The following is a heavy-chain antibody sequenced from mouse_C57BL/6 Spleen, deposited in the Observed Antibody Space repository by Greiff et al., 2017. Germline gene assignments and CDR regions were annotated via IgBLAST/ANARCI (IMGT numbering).Heavy chain of an antibody. CDR3: TTNWSNYWYFEV. Sequence: VQLQQSGAELVRPGASVKLSCTASGFNIKDYYMHWVKQRPEQGLEWIGRIDPEDGDTEYAPKFQGKATMTADTSSNTAYLQLSSLTSEDTAVYYCTTNWSNYWYFEVWGTGTTVTVAA. J-gene: IGHJ1*03. CDR2: IDPEDGDT. V-gene: IGHV14-1*01. D-gene: IGHD4-1*01. CDR1: GFNIKDYY.